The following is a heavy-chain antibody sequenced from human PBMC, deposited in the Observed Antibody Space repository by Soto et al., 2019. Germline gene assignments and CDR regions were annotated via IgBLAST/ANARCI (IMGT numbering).Heavy chain of an antibody. CDR3: ARDPAP. CDR2: IHYNGNT. Sequence: SSETLSLTCTVSGGSMSSGGYSWSWIRQHPGKGLEWIGNIHYNGNTKYSPSLKSRVTMSVDTSKNHFSLKLISVTTADTAVYFCARDPAPWGQGTQVTVSS. V-gene: IGHV4-31*03. J-gene: IGHJ5*02. CDR1: GGSMSSGGYS.